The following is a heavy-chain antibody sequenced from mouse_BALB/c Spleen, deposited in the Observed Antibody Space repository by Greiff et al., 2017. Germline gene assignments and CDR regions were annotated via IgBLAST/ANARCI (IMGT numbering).Heavy chain of an antibody. CDR1: GDSITSDY. D-gene: IGHD1-1*01. CDR2: ISYSGST. Sequence: EVKLVESGPSLVKPSQTLSLTCSVTGDSITSDYWNWIRKFPGNKLEYMGYISYSGSTYYNPSLKSRISITRDTSKTQYYLQLNSVTTEDTATYYCANYYGSSYVRGFAYWGQGTLVTVSA. CDR3: ANYYGSSYVRGFAY. J-gene: IGHJ3*01. V-gene: IGHV3-8*02.